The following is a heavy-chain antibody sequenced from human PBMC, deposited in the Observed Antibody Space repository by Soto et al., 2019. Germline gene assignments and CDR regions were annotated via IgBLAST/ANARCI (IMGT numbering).Heavy chain of an antibody. CDR2: ITSSSSTI. V-gene: IGHV3-48*02. J-gene: IGHJ4*02. D-gene: IGHD6-19*01. Sequence: HPXESLRLSYAASGFTSRGYSMNWVRQAPGKGLEWVSYITSSSSTIYYADSVKGRFTISRDNAKNSLYLQMNSLRDEDTAVYYCARDRILVRRGWRPNCFDYWGQGTLVTVSS. CDR1: GFTSRGYS. CDR3: ARDRILVRRGWRPNCFDY.